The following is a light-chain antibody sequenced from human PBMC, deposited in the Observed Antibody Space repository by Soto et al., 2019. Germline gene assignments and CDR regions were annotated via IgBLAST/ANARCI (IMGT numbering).Light chain of an antibody. CDR3: QQYNNWPPVT. CDR1: QSVSSN. Sequence: EIVMTQSPATLSVSPGERATFSCRASQSVSSNLAWYQQKPGQAPRLLIYGASTRATGIPARFSGSGSGTEFTLTISSLQSEDFAVYYCQQYNNWPPVTFGQGTKVEIK. CDR2: GAS. J-gene: IGKJ1*01. V-gene: IGKV3-15*01.